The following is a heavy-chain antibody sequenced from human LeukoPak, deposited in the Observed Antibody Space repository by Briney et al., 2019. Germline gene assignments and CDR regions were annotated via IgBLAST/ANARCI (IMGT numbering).Heavy chain of an antibody. CDR1: GGSISSSSYY. J-gene: IGHJ4*02. CDR3: ARDIAAAGTHFDY. D-gene: IGHD6-13*01. Sequence: SETLSLTCTVSGGSISSSSYYWGWIRQPPGKGLEWIGSIYYSGSTYYNPSLKSRVTISVDTSKNQYSLKLSSVTAADTAVYYCARDIAAAGTHFDYWGQGILVTVSS. CDR2: IYYSGST. V-gene: IGHV4-39*07.